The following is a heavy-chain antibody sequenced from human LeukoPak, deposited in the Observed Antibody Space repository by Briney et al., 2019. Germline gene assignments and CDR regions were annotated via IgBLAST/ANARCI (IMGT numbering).Heavy chain of an antibody. D-gene: IGHD6-6*01. CDR1: GFTFSRSA. J-gene: IGHJ4*02. CDR3: VSLGYSSSSVRY. V-gene: IGHV3-30*04. CDR2: ISYDGGNK. Sequence: GGSLRLSCAASGFTFSRSAMHWVRQAPGKGLEWVAIISYDGGNKYYADSVKGRFTISRDNSKNTLYLQMNSLRAEDTAVYFCVSLGYSSSSVRYWDQGTLVTVSS.